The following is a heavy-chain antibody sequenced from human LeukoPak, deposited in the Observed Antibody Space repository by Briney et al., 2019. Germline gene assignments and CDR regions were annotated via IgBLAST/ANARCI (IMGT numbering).Heavy chain of an antibody. Sequence: GEFLKISCQASGHTFTDYWIGWVRQMPGKGLEWMGIIHPSDSTTRYSPSFQGQVTISADKSISTVYLQWSSLQASDSAMYYCARRYYHSSEFDPWGQGTLVTVSS. V-gene: IGHV5-51*01. CDR3: ARRYYHSSEFDP. D-gene: IGHD3-22*01. J-gene: IGHJ5*02. CDR2: IHPSDSTT. CDR1: GHTFTDYW.